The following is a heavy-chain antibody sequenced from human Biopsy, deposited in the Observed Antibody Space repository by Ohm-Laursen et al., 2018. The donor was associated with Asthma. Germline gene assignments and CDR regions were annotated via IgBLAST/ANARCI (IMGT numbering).Heavy chain of an antibody. CDR3: AKDIGSREDY. J-gene: IGHJ4*02. Sequence: SLRLSCAASGFSFSDYYMTWMRQAPGKGLEWVSSISSSGSTTYPAESVKGRFTISRDNAQKSLFLQMGSLRAEDTAVYYCAKDIGSREDYWGQGTLVTVSS. CDR2: ISSSGSTT. D-gene: IGHD5-24*01. V-gene: IGHV3-11*01. CDR1: GFSFSDYY.